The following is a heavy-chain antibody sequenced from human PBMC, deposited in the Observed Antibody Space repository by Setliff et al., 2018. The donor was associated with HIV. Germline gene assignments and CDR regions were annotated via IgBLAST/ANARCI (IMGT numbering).Heavy chain of an antibody. V-gene: IGHV4-34*09. CDR3: ARGNYDTSDYYTNFYYYYMDV. D-gene: IGHD3-22*01. CDR2: INHSGNT. Sequence: SETLSLTCAFYHGSFSGYYWSWIRQPPGKGLEWIGEINHSGNTYYNPSLKSRVTISEDTSKNQFSLKMRSVTAADTAIYYCARGNYDTSDYYTNFYYYYMDVWG. CDR1: HGSFSGYY. J-gene: IGHJ6*03.